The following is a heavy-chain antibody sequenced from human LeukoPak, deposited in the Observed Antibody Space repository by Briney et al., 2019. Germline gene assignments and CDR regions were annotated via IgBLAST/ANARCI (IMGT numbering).Heavy chain of an antibody. CDR1: GFTFSSYG. J-gene: IGHJ4*02. V-gene: IGHV3-33*08. CDR3: ARDDTAIPFDY. D-gene: IGHD5-18*01. CDR2: KWYGGSNE. Sequence: GGSLRLSCAASGFTFSSYGMHWVRQAPGKGLEWVAVKWYGGSNEYYADSVKGRFTISRDNAKNSLYLQMNSLRAEDTAVYYCARDDTAIPFDYWGQGTLVTVSS.